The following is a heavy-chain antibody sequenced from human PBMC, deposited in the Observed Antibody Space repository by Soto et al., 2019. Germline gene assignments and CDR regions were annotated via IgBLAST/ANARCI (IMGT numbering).Heavy chain of an antibody. V-gene: IGHV1-69*01. D-gene: IGHD3-16*01. Sequence: QVQLVQSGAEVKKPGSSVKVSCKASGGTFSSYAISWVRLAPGQGLEWMGGIIPIFGTANYAQKFQGRVTITAEESTSTAYMELSSLRSEDTAVYYCASSYYDYVWGSYKTATDFDYWGQGTLVTVSS. CDR3: ASSYYDYVWGSYKTATDFDY. CDR1: GGTFSSYA. CDR2: IIPIFGTA. J-gene: IGHJ4*02.